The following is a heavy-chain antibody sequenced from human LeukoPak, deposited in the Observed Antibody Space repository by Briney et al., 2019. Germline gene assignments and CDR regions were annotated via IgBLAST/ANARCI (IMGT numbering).Heavy chain of an antibody. CDR3: ARVTAMARTLYYYYYGMDV. V-gene: IGHV1-8*01. J-gene: IGHJ6*02. Sequence: ASVKVSCKASGYTFTSYDINWVRQATGQGLEWMGWMNPNSGNTGYAQKFQGRVTMTRNTSISTAYTELSSLRSGDTAVYYCARVTAMARTLYYYYYGMDVWGQGTTVTVSS. CDR2: MNPNSGNT. D-gene: IGHD5-18*01. CDR1: GYTFTSYD.